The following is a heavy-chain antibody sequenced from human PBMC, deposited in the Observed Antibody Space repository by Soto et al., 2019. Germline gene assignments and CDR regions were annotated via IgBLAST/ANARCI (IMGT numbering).Heavy chain of an antibody. CDR1: GGSISSGGYY. CDR2: IYYSGST. V-gene: IGHV4-31*03. J-gene: IGHJ5*02. Sequence: SETLSLTCTVSGGSISSGGYYWSWIRQHPGKGLEWIGYIYYSGSTYYNPSLKSRVTISVDTSKNQFSLKLSSVTTADTAVYYCARHYDFWSGYPRSHWYNWFDPWGQGTLVTVSS. D-gene: IGHD3-3*01. CDR3: ARHYDFWSGYPRSHWYNWFDP.